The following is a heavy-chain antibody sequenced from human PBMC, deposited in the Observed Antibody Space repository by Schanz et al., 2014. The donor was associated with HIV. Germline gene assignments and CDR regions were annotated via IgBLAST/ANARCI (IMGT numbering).Heavy chain of an antibody. CDR1: GGTFSNFA. J-gene: IGHJ4*02. V-gene: IGHV1-69*01. CDR2: IIPIFGTT. CDR3: ARVNKDIGGYYFDY. D-gene: IGHD2-15*01. Sequence: QVPLVQSGAEVKKPGSSVKVSCKASGGTFSNFAVSWVRQAPGQELEWMGGIIPIFGTTNYAQKFQGRVTITADESTSTAYMELSSLRSDDTAVYYCARVNKDIGGYYFDYWGQGTLVTVSS.